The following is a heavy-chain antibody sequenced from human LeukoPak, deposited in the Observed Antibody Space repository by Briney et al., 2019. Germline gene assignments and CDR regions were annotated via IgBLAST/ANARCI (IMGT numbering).Heavy chain of an antibody. V-gene: IGHV4-39*01. Sequence: SETLSLTCTVSGGSISSSSYYWGWIRQPPGKGLEWIGSLHYSGTTYYNPSLKSRVTISADTSKNQFSLKLSSMTAADTAVYYCARPSAISLNADRPWVYWGQGTLVTVSS. J-gene: IGHJ4*02. CDR1: GGSISSSSYY. CDR3: ARPSAISLNADRPWVY. D-gene: IGHD5-18*01. CDR2: LHYSGTT.